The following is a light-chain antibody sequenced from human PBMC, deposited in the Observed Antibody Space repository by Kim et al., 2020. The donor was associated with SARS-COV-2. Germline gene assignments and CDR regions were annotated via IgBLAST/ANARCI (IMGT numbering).Light chain of an antibody. J-gene: IGLJ2*01. Sequence: PGKTARITCGGKNIGRKSVHWYQQKPGQAPVLVVYDDSDRPSGIPERFSGSNSGNTATLTISRVEAGDEADYYCQVWDSSSDHHVVFGGGTQLTVL. CDR1: NIGRKS. CDR2: DDS. V-gene: IGLV3-21*03. CDR3: QVWDSSSDHHVV.